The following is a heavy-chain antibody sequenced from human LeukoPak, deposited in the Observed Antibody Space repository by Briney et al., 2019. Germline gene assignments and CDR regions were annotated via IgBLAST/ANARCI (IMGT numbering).Heavy chain of an antibody. Sequence: GGSLRLSCAASGFTVSSNYMSWVRQAPGKGLEWVSVIYSGGSTYYADSVKGRFTISRDNSKSTLYLQMNSLRADGTALYYCAKEIWPTVTTPGHTYFDYWGQGTLVTVSS. CDR2: IYSGGST. CDR3: AKEIWPTVTTPGHTYFDY. J-gene: IGHJ4*02. V-gene: IGHV3-53*05. CDR1: GFTVSSNY. D-gene: IGHD4-17*01.